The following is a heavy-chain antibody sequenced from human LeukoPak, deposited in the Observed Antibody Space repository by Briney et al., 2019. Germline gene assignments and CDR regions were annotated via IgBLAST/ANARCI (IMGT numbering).Heavy chain of an antibody. CDR3: ARLPIVVVPSTSFDI. J-gene: IGHJ3*02. CDR2: INYSGTT. Sequence: SETLSLTCTVSGGSISSYYWTWIRQPPGKGLQWIGSINYSGTTYYNPSLKSRVTISVDTSKNQFSLKLSSVTAADTAVYYCARLPIVVVPSTSFDIWGQGTMVTVSS. D-gene: IGHD2-2*01. CDR1: GGSISSYY. V-gene: IGHV4-39*01.